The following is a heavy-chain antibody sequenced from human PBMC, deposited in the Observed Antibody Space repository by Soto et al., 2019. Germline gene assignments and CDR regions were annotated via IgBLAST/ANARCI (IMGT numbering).Heavy chain of an antibody. V-gene: IGHV1-24*01. Sequence: VKVSCKASGYTLTELSMHWVRQAPGKGLEWMGGFDPEDGETIYAQKFQGRVTMTEDTSTDTACMELSSLRSEDTAVYYCATASPLLESYYFDYWGQGTLVTVSS. CDR3: ATASPLLESYYFDY. D-gene: IGHD2-15*01. J-gene: IGHJ4*02. CDR1: GYTLTELS. CDR2: FDPEDGET.